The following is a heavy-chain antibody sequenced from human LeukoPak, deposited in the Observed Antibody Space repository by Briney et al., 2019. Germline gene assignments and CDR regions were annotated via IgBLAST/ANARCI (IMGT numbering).Heavy chain of an antibody. CDR2: ISYDGSNK. J-gene: IGHJ4*02. CDR1: GFTFSSYA. CDR3: ARVSGSWYGFDY. V-gene: IGHV3-30-3*01. Sequence: GRSLRLSCAASGFTFSSYAMHWVRQAPGKGLEWVAVISYDGSNKYYADSVKGRFTISRDNSKNTLYLQMNSLRAEDTAVYYCARVSGSWYGFDYWGQGTLVTVSS. D-gene: IGHD6-13*01.